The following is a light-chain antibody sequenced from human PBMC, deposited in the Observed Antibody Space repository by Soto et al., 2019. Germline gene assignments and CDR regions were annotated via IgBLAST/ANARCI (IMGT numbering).Light chain of an antibody. J-gene: IGKJ1*01. CDR3: QQYNSYSPT. Sequence: EVVTTQSPATLSVSPGERATLSCWASQGLGTNLAWYQQKPGQAPRLLIYAASTRATGVPGRFSGSGSGTEFTLTISSLQPDDFATYYCQQYNSYSPTFGQGTKVDIK. CDR2: AAS. CDR1: QGLGTN. V-gene: IGKV3-15*01.